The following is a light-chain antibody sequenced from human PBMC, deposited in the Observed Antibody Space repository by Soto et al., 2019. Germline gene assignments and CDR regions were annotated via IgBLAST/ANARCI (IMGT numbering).Light chain of an antibody. V-gene: IGKV1-27*01. CDR2: AAS. CDR3: QKYDSAPPRIA. CDR1: QAIGNN. Sequence: DIQMTQSPASLSASVGDRVTITCRASQAIGNNLAWLQQKPGKAPKLLIYAASTLESGVPSRFSGSGYGTYFTLTISSLQPEDVATYYCQKYDSAPPRIAFGPGTNVDIK. J-gene: IGKJ3*01.